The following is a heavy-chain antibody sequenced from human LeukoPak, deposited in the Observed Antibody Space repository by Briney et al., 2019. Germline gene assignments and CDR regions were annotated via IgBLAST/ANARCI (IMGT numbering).Heavy chain of an antibody. V-gene: IGHV3-30*02. CDR1: GFTFSSYG. D-gene: IGHD3-22*01. Sequence: GGSLRLSCAASGFTFSSYGMHWVRQAPGKGLEWVAFIRYVGSNKYYADSVKGRFTISRDNSKNTLYLQMNSLRAEDTAVYYCAKDRLLGAFDIWGQGTMVTVSS. CDR2: IRYVGSNK. J-gene: IGHJ3*02. CDR3: AKDRLLGAFDI.